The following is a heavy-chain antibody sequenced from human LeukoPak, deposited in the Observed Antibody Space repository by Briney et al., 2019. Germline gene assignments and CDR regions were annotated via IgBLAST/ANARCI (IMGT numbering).Heavy chain of an antibody. CDR1: GFTFSSYE. J-gene: IGHJ4*02. V-gene: IGHV3-48*03. D-gene: IGHD5-24*01. CDR2: ISSSGSTI. CDR3: ARDVISAVATSHDY. Sequence: AGSLRLSCAASGFTFSSYEMNWVRQAPGKGLEWVSYISSSGSTIYYADSVKGRFTISRDNAKTSLYLQMNSLRAEDTAVYYCARDVISAVATSHDYWGQGTLVTVSS.